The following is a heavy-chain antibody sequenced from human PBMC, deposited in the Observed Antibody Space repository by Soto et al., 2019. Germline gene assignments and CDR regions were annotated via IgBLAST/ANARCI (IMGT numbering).Heavy chain of an antibody. CDR1: GYTFTGYY. Sequence: ASVKVSCKASGYTFTGYYIYWVRQAPGQGLEWMGWISPNSGATDYAQKFQGRVTMTRDTSISTAYMELRRLRSDDTAVYYCARSLNYFDYWGQGTLVTVSS. CDR3: ARSLNYFDY. CDR2: ISPNSGAT. J-gene: IGHJ4*02. V-gene: IGHV1-2*02.